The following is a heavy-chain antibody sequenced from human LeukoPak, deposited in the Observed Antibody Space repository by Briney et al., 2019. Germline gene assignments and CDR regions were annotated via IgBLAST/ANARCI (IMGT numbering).Heavy chain of an antibody. D-gene: IGHD6-13*01. Sequence: GGSLRLSCAASGFTFSDYGMNWVRQAPGKGLEWLSFVSGKSRAIYYADSVKGRFTISRDNAKNSLYLQMNSLRAEDTAVYYCAREASSSWYFQHWGQGTLVTVSS. CDR3: AREASSSWYFQH. CDR1: GFTFSDYG. V-gene: IGHV3-48*04. J-gene: IGHJ1*01. CDR2: VSGKSRAI.